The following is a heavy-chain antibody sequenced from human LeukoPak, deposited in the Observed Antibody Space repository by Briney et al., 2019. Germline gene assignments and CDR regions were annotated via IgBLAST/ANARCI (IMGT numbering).Heavy chain of an antibody. CDR3: ASLPRYCSGGSCYSDFDY. CDR1: GGSISSYY. Sequence: PSETLSLTCTVSGGSISSYYWSWIRQPPGKGLEWVGYIYYSGSTNYNPSLKSRVTISVDTSKNHFSLKLSSVTAADTAVYYCASLPRYCSGGSCYSDFDYWGQGTLVTVSS. J-gene: IGHJ4*02. V-gene: IGHV4-59*01. CDR2: IYYSGST. D-gene: IGHD2-15*01.